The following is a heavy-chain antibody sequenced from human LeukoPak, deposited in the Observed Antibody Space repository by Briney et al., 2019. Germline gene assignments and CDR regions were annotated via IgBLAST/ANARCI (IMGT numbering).Heavy chain of an antibody. V-gene: IGHV1-69*05. Sequence: ASVKVSRKASGGTFSSYAINWVRQAPGQGLEWMGGIIPIFGTANYAQKFQGRVTITTDESTSTAYMELSSLRSEDTAVYYCARGGSLLELPLYMDVWGKGATVTVSS. CDR1: GGTFSSYA. CDR2: IIPIFGTA. D-gene: IGHD1-7*01. CDR3: ARGGSLLELPLYMDV. J-gene: IGHJ6*03.